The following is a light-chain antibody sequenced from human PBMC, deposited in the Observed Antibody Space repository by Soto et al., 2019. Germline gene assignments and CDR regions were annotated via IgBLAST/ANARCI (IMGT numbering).Light chain of an antibody. Sequence: QSVLTQPPSASGTPGQRVTISCSGSTSNIGSNTVNWYHHLPGTAPKLLIYSHNQRPSGVPDRFSGSRSGTSASLAISGLQSDDEADYYCAAGDDSLNGVVFGGGTKVTVL. CDR1: TSNIGSNT. CDR2: SHN. J-gene: IGLJ2*01. V-gene: IGLV1-44*01. CDR3: AAGDDSLNGVV.